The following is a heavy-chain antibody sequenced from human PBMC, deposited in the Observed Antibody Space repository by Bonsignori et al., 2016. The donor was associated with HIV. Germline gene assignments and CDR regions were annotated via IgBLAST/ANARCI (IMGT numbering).Heavy chain of an antibody. CDR1: GGSFSGHY. CDR2: INHSGDT. V-gene: IGHV4-34*01. Sequence: SETLSLTCAVYGGSFSGHYWTWMRQSPEKGLEWIGEINHSGDTNYNPSLESRVSMSVDTSKKQFSLNLTSVTAADTAVYYCARGRSFVVVPAAYMSHYYYFDVWGTGPTVTVSS. D-gene: IGHD2-2*01. CDR3: ARGRSFVVVPAAYMSHYYYFDV. J-gene: IGHJ6*03.